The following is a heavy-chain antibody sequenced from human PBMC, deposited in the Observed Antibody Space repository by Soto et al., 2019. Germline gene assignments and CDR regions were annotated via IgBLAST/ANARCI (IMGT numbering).Heavy chain of an antibody. D-gene: IGHD3-16*02. CDR3: ARTNPTKYYDYVWGDYRREGMDV. Sequence: SVKVSRKASGGTFSAYVISGVRQAPGQVLAWMGGILPLSGTSNYPQRFQGRVTITADKSTSTVYMELSSLRSDDTAVYYCARTNPTKYYDYVWGDYRREGMDVWGQGTTVTVSS. CDR2: ILPLSGTS. V-gene: IGHV1-69*06. CDR1: GGTFSAYV. J-gene: IGHJ6*02.